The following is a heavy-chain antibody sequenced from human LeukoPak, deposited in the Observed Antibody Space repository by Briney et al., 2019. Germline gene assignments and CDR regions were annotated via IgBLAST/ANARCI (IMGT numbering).Heavy chain of an antibody. D-gene: IGHD3-9*01. CDR1: GYTFTSYG. J-gene: IGHJ4*02. Sequence: ASVKVSCKASGYTFTSYGISWVRQAPGQGLEWMGWISAYNGNTNYAQKLKGRVTMTTDTSTSTAYMELRSLRSDDTAVYYCGRDRGLAGYFPPPPPGLDYGAQGPLVTVSS. CDR3: GRDRGLAGYFPPPPPGLDY. V-gene: IGHV1-18*01. CDR2: ISAYNGNT.